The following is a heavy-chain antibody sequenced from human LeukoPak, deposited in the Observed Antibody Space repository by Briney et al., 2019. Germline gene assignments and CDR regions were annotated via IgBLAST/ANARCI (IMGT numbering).Heavy chain of an antibody. CDR3: ARGPVDVDYFDY. V-gene: IGHV4-61*02. J-gene: IGHJ4*02. CDR2: IYTSGST. D-gene: IGHD4-23*01. Sequence: PSETLSLTCTVSGGSISSGSYYWSWIRQPAGKGLEWIGRIYTSGSTNYNPSLKSRVTISVDTSKNQFSLKLSSVTAADTAVYYCARGPVDVDYFDYWGQGTLVTVSS. CDR1: GGSISSGSYY.